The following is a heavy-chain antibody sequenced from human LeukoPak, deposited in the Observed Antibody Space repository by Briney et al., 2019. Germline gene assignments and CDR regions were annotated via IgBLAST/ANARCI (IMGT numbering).Heavy chain of an antibody. J-gene: IGHJ3*02. CDR2: INPNSGGT. CDR3: ARVTGGAVEIDAFDI. D-gene: IGHD6-19*01. Sequence: GASVKVSCKASGYTFTGYYMHWVRQAPGQGLEWMGWINPNSGGTNYAQKFQGRVTMTRDTSISTAYMELRSLRSDDTAVYYCARVTGGAVEIDAFDIWGQGTMVTVSS. CDR1: GYTFTGYY. V-gene: IGHV1-2*02.